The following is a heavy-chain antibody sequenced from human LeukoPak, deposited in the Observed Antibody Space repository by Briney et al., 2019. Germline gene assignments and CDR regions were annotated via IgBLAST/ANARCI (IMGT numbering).Heavy chain of an antibody. CDR1: GFTFTTYA. CDR3: AKDGLGYSGYDYVYYYYGMDV. D-gene: IGHD5-12*01. V-gene: IGHV3-23*01. Sequence: GGSLRLSCAASGFTFTTYAMSWVRQAPGKGLEWVSSISGSGGSTYYADSVKGRFTISRDNSRSTLYLQMNSLRAEDTAVYYCAKDGLGYSGYDYVYYYYGMDVWGQGTTVTVPS. J-gene: IGHJ6*02. CDR2: ISGSGGST.